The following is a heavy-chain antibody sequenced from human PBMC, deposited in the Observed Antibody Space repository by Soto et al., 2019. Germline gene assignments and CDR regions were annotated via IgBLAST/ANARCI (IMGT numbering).Heavy chain of an antibody. CDR2: IIPIFGTA. Sequence: VKVSCKASGGTFSSYAISWVRQAPGQGLEWMGGIIPIFGTANYAQKFQGRVTITADESTSTAYMELSSLRSEDTAVYYCARVLGRDCSSTSCYADYFDYWGQGTLVTVSS. CDR1: GGTFSSYA. D-gene: IGHD2-2*01. CDR3: ARVLGRDCSSTSCYADYFDY. J-gene: IGHJ4*02. V-gene: IGHV1-69*13.